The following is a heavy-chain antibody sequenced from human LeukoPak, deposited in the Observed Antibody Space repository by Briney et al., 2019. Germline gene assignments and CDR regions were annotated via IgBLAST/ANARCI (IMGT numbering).Heavy chain of an antibody. CDR2: IYPGDSDT. Sequence: GESLKISCKGSGYSFTSYWIGWVRQMPGKGLEWMGIIYPGDSDTRYSPSFQGQVTISADKSISTAYLQWSSLKASDTAMYYCARHRGYSYAYDAFDIWDQGTMVTVSS. D-gene: IGHD5-18*01. V-gene: IGHV5-51*01. J-gene: IGHJ3*02. CDR1: GYSFTSYW. CDR3: ARHRGYSYAYDAFDI.